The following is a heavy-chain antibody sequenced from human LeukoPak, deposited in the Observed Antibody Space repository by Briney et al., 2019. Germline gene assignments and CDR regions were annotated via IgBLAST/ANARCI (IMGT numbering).Heavy chain of an antibody. CDR3: ARGLIPHAFDI. CDR2: INHSGST. CDR1: GGSFSGYY. Sequence: SETLSLTCAVYGGSFSGYYWSWIRQPPGKGLEWIGEINHSGSTNYNPSLKSRVTISIDTSKNQFSLKLSSVTAADTAVYYCARGLIPHAFDIWGQGTMVTVSS. V-gene: IGHV4-34*01. D-gene: IGHD2-21*01. J-gene: IGHJ3*02.